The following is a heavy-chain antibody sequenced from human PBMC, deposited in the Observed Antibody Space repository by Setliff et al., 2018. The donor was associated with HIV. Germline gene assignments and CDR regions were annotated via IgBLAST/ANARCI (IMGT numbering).Heavy chain of an antibody. D-gene: IGHD3-3*01. CDR1: GFTFSSYW. CDR3: AKDRITGYYNFWSGPNFDY. V-gene: IGHV3-74*03. CDR2: INSDGSST. Sequence: GGSLRLSCAASGFTFSSYWMHWVRQVPGKGLVWVSRINSDGSSTTYADFVKGRFTISRDNAKNTLYLQMNSLRADDTAVYYCAKDRITGYYNFWSGPNFDYWGQGTLVTVSS. J-gene: IGHJ4*02.